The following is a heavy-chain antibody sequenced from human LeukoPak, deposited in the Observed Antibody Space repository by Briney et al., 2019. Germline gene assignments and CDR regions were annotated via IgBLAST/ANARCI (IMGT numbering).Heavy chain of an antibody. V-gene: IGHV4-4*07. J-gene: IGHJ3*02. Sequence: PSETLSLACTVSGGSISSYYWSWIRQPAGKGLEWIGRLYTSGSTNYNPSLKSRVTMSVDTSKNQFSLKLSSVTAADTALYYCTRDNGGDWYAFDIWGQGTVVTVSS. CDR1: GGSISSYY. CDR2: LYTSGST. CDR3: TRDNGGDWYAFDI. D-gene: IGHD2-21*02.